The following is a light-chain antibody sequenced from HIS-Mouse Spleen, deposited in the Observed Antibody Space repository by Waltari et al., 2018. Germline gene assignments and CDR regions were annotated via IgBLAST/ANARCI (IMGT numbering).Light chain of an antibody. V-gene: IGLV2-11*01. CDR2: DVS. CDR1: SSDVGGYNY. J-gene: IGLJ1*01. CDR3: CSYAGSYRV. Sequence: QSALPQPRSVSASPVQSVTISCTGTSSDVGGYNYLSWYQQPPGKAPKLMIYDVSKRPSGVPDRFSGSKSGNTASLTISGLQAEDEADYYCCSYAGSYRVFGTGTKVTVL.